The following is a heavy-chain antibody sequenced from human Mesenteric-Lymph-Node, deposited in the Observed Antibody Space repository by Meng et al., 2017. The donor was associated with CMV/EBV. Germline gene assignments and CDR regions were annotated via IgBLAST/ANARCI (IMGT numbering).Heavy chain of an antibody. Sequence: GGSLRLSCAASGFTFSSYRMNWVRQAPGKGLEWVSSISSSSSHIYYADSVKGRFTISRDNAKNTLYLHMNSLRAEDTAVYYCARAASRWLGVLDYWGQGTLVTVSS. CDR1: GFTFSSYR. V-gene: IGHV3-21*01. J-gene: IGHJ4*02. CDR2: ISSSSSHI. CDR3: ARAASRWLGVLDY. D-gene: IGHD6-19*01.